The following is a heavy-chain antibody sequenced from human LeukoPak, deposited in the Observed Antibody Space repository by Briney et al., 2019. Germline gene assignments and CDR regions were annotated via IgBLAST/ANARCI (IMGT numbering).Heavy chain of an antibody. CDR2: ITGSGGDS. D-gene: IGHD3-3*01. J-gene: IGHJ4*02. V-gene: IGHV3-23*01. Sequence: RAGGSLRLSCIVSGFIFSNYAMSWVRQAPGKGLEWVSIITGSGGDSYYADSVKGRFTLSRDNSKNTLYLQMNSLRAEDTALYFCAKKSLWSGPFDYWGQGTLVSVSS. CDR1: GFIFSNYA. CDR3: AKKSLWSGPFDY.